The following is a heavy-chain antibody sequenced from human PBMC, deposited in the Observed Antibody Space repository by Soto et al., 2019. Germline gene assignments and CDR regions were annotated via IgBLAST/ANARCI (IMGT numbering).Heavy chain of an antibody. CDR3: SLDTSGYNYYFDY. D-gene: IGHD3-22*01. CDR2: IRSKANGGTT. J-gene: IGHJ4*02. V-gene: IGHV3-49*03. Sequence: PGGSLRLSCATSGFTFGDYALSWFRQAPGKGLESVGFIRSKANGGTTEYAASVKGRFTISRDDSRNIAYLQMNSLKTDDTAVYYCSLDTSGYNYYFDYWGQGTLVTVSS. CDR1: GFTFGDYA.